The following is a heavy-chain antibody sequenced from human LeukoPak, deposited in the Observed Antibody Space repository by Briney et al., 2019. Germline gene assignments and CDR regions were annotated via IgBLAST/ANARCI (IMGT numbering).Heavy chain of an antibody. CDR3: AKGAYDYIEIAYFDS. V-gene: IGHV3-23*01. J-gene: IGHJ4*02. D-gene: IGHD5-12*01. CDR2: LIGSSGST. Sequence: GGSLRLSCTISGFTVVNTLMDWVRQAPGKGLEWVSVLIGSSGSTDYADSVKGRFTMSGDISKNTLFLQMNSLRAEDTAIYYCAKGAYDYIEIAYFDSWGQGTLVTVSS. CDR1: GFTVVNTL.